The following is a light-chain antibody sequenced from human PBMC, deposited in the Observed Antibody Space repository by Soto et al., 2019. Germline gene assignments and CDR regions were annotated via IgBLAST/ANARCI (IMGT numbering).Light chain of an antibody. CDR2: DVS. J-gene: IGLJ1*01. CDR3: TSYTTSSTLV. CDR1: SSDVGGYNY. Sequence: QSVLTQPASVSGSPGQSITISCTGTSSDVGGYNYVSWYQQYPGKAPKLMIYDVSNRPSGVSNRFSGSKSGNTASLTISGLQAEDETDYYYTSYTTSSTLVFGTGTKVTVL. V-gene: IGLV2-14*01.